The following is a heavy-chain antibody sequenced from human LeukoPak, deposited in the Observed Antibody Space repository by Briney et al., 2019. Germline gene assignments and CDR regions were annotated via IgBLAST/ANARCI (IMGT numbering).Heavy chain of an antibody. D-gene: IGHD4-11*01. V-gene: IGHV3-33*01. CDR1: GFTFSSYG. Sequence: GGSLRLSCAASGFTFSSYGMHWVRQAPGKGLEGVAVIWYDGSNKYYADSVKGRFTISRDNSKNTLYLQMNSLRAEDTAVYYCARDQLDYSNYQPFDYWGQGTLVTVSS. CDR3: ARDQLDYSNYQPFDY. J-gene: IGHJ4*02. CDR2: IWYDGSNK.